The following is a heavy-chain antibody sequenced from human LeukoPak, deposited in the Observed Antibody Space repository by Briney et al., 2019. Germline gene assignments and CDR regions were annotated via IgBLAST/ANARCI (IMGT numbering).Heavy chain of an antibody. CDR1: GFTLSAYS. Sequence: TGGSLRLSCAVSGFTLSAYSMNWVRQAPGKGLEWVSSITSGDFVYFADSLKGRFTISRDNAKSSLYLQMNSLRAEDTAVYYCARGGFNMVRGVIIPSNSYYYYMDIWGKGTTVTVSS. J-gene: IGHJ6*03. V-gene: IGHV3-21*01. D-gene: IGHD3-10*01. CDR3: ARGGFNMVRGVIIPSNSYYYYMDI. CDR2: ITSGDFV.